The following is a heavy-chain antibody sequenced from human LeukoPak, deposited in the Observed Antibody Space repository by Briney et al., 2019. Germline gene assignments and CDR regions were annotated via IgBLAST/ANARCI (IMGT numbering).Heavy chain of an antibody. Sequence: GESLKISCKGSGYRFTSYWIGWVRQMPGKGLEWMGIIYPGDSDTRYSPSFQGQVTISADKSISTAYLQWSSLKASDTAMYYCARASGYCGSTSCYRYLDYWGQGTLVTVSA. V-gene: IGHV5-51*01. J-gene: IGHJ4*02. CDR1: GYRFTSYW. D-gene: IGHD2-2*01. CDR2: IYPGDSDT. CDR3: ARASGYCGSTSCYRYLDY.